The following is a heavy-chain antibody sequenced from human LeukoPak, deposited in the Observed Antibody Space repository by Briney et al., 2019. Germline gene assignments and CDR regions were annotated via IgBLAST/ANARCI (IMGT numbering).Heavy chain of an antibody. V-gene: IGHV3-48*03. CDR2: ISSSGNAI. J-gene: IGHJ6*03. CDR3: ARGVPKTSYYYYYMDV. CDR1: GFTFSSYE. D-gene: IGHD4-11*01. Sequence: GGSLRLSCAASGFTFSSYEMNWVRQAPGKGLEWVSYISSSGNAIYYADSVKGRFTISRDNAKNSLYLQMNSLRAEDTAVYYCARGVPKTSYYYYYMDVWGKGTTVTVSS.